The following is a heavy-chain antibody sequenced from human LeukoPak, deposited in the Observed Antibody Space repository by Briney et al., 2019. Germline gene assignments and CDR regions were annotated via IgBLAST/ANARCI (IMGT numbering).Heavy chain of an antibody. CDR3: ARDRSDDSGVNYNPMFDL. J-gene: IGHJ3*01. D-gene: IGHD3-10*01. CDR2: INPAGSDT. Sequence: GGSLRLSCAASGFTFSSHWMHWVRQAPGKGLEWVSRINPAGSDTRYADSVKGRFTISRDNAKNTLYLQMNSLRGEDTAVYYCARDRSDDSGVNYNPMFDLWSQGTMVTVSS. CDR1: GFTFSSHW. V-gene: IGHV3-74*01.